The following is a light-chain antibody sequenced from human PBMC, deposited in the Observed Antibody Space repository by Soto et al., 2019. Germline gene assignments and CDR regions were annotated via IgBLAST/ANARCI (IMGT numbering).Light chain of an antibody. V-gene: IGKV2-28*01. CDR2: LGS. CDR1: HSLLHSNGYNY. Sequence: DIVMTQSPLSLPVTPGEPASISCRSSHSLLHSNGYNYLDWYLQKPGQSPQLLIYLGSNRASGVPDRFSGSGSGTDFTLKISRVEAEDVGVYYCMQVLQTVTFGPGTKVDIK. J-gene: IGKJ3*01. CDR3: MQVLQTVT.